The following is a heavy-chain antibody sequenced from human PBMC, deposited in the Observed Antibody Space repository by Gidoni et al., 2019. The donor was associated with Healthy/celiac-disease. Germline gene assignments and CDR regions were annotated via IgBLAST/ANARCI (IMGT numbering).Heavy chain of an antibody. J-gene: IGHJ4*02. CDR1: GFTFSSSA. CDR2: VSYDGSSK. D-gene: IGHD6-13*01. CDR3: AKEVPMSSRWYGFYFDY. Sequence: HVQLVESGGGVVQPGRSLRLSCAASGFTFSSSAMHWVRQAPGKGLEWVAVVSYDGSSKYYADSVKGRFTISRDNSKNTLYLQMNGLSAEDTAVYYCAKEVPMSSRWYGFYFDYWGQGTLVTVSS. V-gene: IGHV3-30*18.